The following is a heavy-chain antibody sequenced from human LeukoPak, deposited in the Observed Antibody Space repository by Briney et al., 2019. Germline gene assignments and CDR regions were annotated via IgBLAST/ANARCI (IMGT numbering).Heavy chain of an antibody. Sequence: SETLSLTCTVSGGSISSSSYYWGWIRQPPGKGLEWIGSIYYSGSTYYNPSLKSRVTISVDRSKNQFSLKLSSVTAADTAVYYCARDSFGSSWHDYWGQGTLVTVSS. CDR2: IYYSGST. CDR1: GGSISSSSYY. D-gene: IGHD6-13*01. CDR3: ARDSFGSSWHDY. J-gene: IGHJ4*02. V-gene: IGHV4-39*07.